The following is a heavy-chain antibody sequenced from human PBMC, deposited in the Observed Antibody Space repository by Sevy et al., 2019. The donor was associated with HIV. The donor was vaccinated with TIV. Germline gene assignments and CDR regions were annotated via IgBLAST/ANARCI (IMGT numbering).Heavy chain of an antibody. V-gene: IGHV4-30-2*01. J-gene: IGHJ4*02. CDR2: IFHTGST. CDR1: GGSISSGGYS. D-gene: IGHD4-17*01. CDR3: ARAAATVTTVTHFDY. Sequence: SETLSLTCAVSGGSISSGGYSWNWIRQPPGEGLEWIGYIFHTGSTYYNPSLKSRVTISVDRSKNQFSLQLSSVTAADTAIYYCARAAATVTTVTHFDYWGQGTLVTASS.